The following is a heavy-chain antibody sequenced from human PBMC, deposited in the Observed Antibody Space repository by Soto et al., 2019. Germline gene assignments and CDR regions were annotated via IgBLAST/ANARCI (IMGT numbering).Heavy chain of an antibody. Sequence: GSLRLSCAASGFTFISYAMSWVRQAPGKGLEWVSAISGSGGSTYYADSVKGRFTISRDNSKNTLYLQMNSLRAEDTAVYYCAKTGLDCSSTSCYTPHYYYYYGMDVWGQGTTVTVSS. CDR1: GFTFISYA. CDR3: AKTGLDCSSTSCYTPHYYYYYGMDV. J-gene: IGHJ6*02. V-gene: IGHV3-23*01. CDR2: ISGSGGST. D-gene: IGHD2-2*02.